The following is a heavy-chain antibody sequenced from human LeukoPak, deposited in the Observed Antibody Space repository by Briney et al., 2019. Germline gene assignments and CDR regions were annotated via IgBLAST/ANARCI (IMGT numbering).Heavy chain of an antibody. J-gene: IGHJ4*02. CDR3: ARDRSDYGDYYFDY. CDR1: GFTYSSYA. CDR2: ISYDGSNK. V-gene: IGHV3-30-3*01. Sequence: GGSLRLSCAASGFTYSSYAMHWVRQAPGKGLEWVAVISYDGSNKYYADSVKGRFTISRDNSKNTLYLQMNSLRAEDTAVYYCARDRSDYGDYYFDYWGQGTLVTVSS. D-gene: IGHD4/OR15-4a*01.